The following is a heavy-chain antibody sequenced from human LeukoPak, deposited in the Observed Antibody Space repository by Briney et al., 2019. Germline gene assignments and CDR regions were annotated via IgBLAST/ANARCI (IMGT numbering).Heavy chain of an antibody. D-gene: IGHD7-27*01. CDR1: GFTFSSYS. J-gene: IGHJ4*02. V-gene: IGHV3-21*01. CDR2: IGSSSRSI. CDR3: ARERTGEAFDY. Sequence: GGSLRLSCAASGFTFSSYSMNWVRQAPGKGLEWVSSIGSSSRSIYYADSVKGRFTISRDNAKNSLYLQMNSLRAEDTAVYFCARERTGEAFDYWGQGTLVNVSS.